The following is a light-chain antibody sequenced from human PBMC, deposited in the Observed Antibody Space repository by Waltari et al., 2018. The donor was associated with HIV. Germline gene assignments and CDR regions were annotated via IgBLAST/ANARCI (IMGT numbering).Light chain of an antibody. Sequence: ESVLTQSPGTLSLSPGERATLSCRASQSVSSSYLAWYQQKPGQAPNLLIYGASSRATGIPDRFSGSGSGTDFTLTISRLEPEDFAVYYCQQYGSSPLTFGQGTKLEIK. CDR3: QQYGSSPLT. V-gene: IGKV3-20*01. CDR1: QSVSSSY. J-gene: IGKJ2*01. CDR2: GAS.